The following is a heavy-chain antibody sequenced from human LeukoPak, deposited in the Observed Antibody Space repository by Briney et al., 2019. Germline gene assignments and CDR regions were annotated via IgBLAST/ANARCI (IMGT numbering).Heavy chain of an antibody. CDR3: ARGKASFTAENAFDI. V-gene: IGHV6-1*01. CDR2: TYYRSKWYS. J-gene: IGHJ3*02. CDR1: GDSVYSNTAA. Sequence: SQTLSLTCALSGDSVYSNTAAWNWIRQSPSRGLEWLGRTYYRSKWYSDYAVSVKSRITINPDTSKNQFSLQLNSVTPEDTAVYYCARGKASFTAENAFDIWGQGTMVTVSS. D-gene: IGHD2-2*01.